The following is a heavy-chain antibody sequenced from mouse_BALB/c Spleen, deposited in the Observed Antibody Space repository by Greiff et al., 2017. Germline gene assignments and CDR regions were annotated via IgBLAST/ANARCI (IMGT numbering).Heavy chain of an antibody. Sequence: QGVESGPGLVAPSQSLSITCTVSGFSLTSYGVHWVRQPPGKGLEWLGVIWAGGSTNYNSALMSRLSISKDNSKSQVFLKMNSLQTDDTAMYYCARDRVPIYYGYGNFDVWGAGTTVTVSS. D-gene: IGHD1-2*01. CDR2: IWAGGST. CDR1: GFSLTSYG. V-gene: IGHV2-9*02. J-gene: IGHJ1*01. CDR3: ARDRVPIYYGYGNFDV.